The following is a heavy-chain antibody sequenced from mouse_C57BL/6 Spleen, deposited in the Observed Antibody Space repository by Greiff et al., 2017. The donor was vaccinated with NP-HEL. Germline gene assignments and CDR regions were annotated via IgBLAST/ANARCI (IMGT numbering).Heavy chain of an antibody. CDR1: GFTFSDYG. J-gene: IGHJ3*01. CDR3: ARWGVDGTWFAY. Sequence: EVKLVESGGGLVKPGGSLKLSCAASGFTFSDYGMHWVRQAPEKGLEWVAYISSGSSTIYYADTVKGRFTISRDNAKNTLFLQMTSLRSEDTAMYYCARWGVDGTWFAYWGQGTLVTVSA. V-gene: IGHV5-17*01. CDR2: ISSGSSTI.